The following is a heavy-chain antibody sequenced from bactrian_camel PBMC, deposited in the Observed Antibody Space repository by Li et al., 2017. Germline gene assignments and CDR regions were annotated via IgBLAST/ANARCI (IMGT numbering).Heavy chain of an antibody. J-gene: IGHJ4*01. Sequence: HVQLVESGGGLVQAGVSLRLSCTASGLTFDDYHMAWFRQAPGKEREGISCVSSGGFTIYAASVKGRFTISRDNAKNTLYLQMNSLKPEDTAMYYCAATPRTLLVGCTIISRAFNYWGQGTQVTVS. CDR3: AATPRTLLVGCTIISRAFNY. D-gene: IGHD1*01. V-gene: IGHV3S63*01. CDR2: VSSGGFT. CDR1: GLTFDDYH.